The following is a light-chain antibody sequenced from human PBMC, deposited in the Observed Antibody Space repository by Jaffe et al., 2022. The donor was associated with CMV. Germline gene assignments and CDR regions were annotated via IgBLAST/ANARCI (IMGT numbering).Light chain of an antibody. CDR2: DVS. CDR1: SSDVGGYNY. CDR3: SSYRSSSLWV. J-gene: IGLJ3*02. V-gene: IGLV2-14*03. Sequence: QSALTQPASVSGSPGQSITISCTGTSSDVGGYNYVSWYQQHPGKAPKLMIYDVSNRPSGVSNRFSGSKSGNTASLTISGLQAEDEADYYCSSYRSSSLWVFGGGTKLTVL.